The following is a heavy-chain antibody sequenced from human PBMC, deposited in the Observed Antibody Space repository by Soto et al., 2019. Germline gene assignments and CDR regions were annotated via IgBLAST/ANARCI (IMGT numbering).Heavy chain of an antibody. J-gene: IGHJ4*02. CDR2: ISWNSGSI. Sequence: EVQLVESGGGLVQPGRSLRLSCAASGFTFDDYAMHWVRQAPGKGLEWVSGISWNSGSIGYADPVKGRFTISRDNAKNSLYLQMNRLRAEDTALYYCAKGGQLLVEGGGYWGQGTLVTVSS. CDR1: GFTFDDYA. D-gene: IGHD2-2*01. CDR3: AKGGQLLVEGGGY. V-gene: IGHV3-9*01.